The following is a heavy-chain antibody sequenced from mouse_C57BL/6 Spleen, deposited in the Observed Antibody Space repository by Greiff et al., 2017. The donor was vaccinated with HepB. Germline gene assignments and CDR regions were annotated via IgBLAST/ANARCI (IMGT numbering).Heavy chain of an antibody. Sequence: EVQLQQSGPVLVKPGASVKMSCKASGYTFTDYYMNWVKQSHGKSLEWIGVINPYNGGTSYNQKFKGKATLTVDKSSSTAYMELNSLTSEDSAVYYWARRPLAYYYGSSYFDYWGQGTTLTVSS. V-gene: IGHV1-19*01. CDR1: GYTFTDYY. CDR2: INPYNGGT. J-gene: IGHJ2*01. D-gene: IGHD1-1*01. CDR3: ARRPLAYYYGSSYFDY.